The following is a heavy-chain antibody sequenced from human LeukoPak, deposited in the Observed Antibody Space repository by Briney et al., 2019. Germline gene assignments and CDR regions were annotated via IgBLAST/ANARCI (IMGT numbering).Heavy chain of an antibody. CDR1: GFTFSGYA. CDR3: ARDGPDILGYSSYDLAAMPRYYFDY. J-gene: IGHJ4*02. V-gene: IGHV3-30*04. Sequence: PGGSLRLACAASGFTFSGYAMHWVRQAPGKGLEWVAVISYDGSNKYYADSVKGRFTISRDNSKNTLYLQMNSLRAEDTAVYYCARDGPDILGYSSYDLAAMPRYYFDYWGQGTLVTVSS. CDR2: ISYDGSNK. D-gene: IGHD5-12*01.